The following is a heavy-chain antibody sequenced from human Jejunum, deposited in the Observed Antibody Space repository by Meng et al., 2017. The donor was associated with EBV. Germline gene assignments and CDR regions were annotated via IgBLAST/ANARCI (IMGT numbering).Heavy chain of an antibody. J-gene: IGHJ4*02. CDR2: IYWDNDK. CDR3: AHRRYLRGSWSFGDFDY. D-gene: IGHD3-16*01. V-gene: IGHV2-5*02. CDR1: GFSISTKGVG. Sequence: QIPLKESGPPLVIPTQTLTLTCTLSGFSISTKGVGVGWIRKLPGKAPEWLALIYWDNDKFYNPSLKSRLTIAKDTSKNQVVLTVTSMDPVDTAIYYCAHRRYLRGSWSFGDFDYWGQGTLVTVSS.